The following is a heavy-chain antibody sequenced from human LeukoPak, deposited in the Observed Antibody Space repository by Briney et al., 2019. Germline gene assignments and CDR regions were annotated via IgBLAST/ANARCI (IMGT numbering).Heavy chain of an antibody. Sequence: GGSLRLSCAASGFSFSSYGMHWVRQAPGKGLEWVAVISYDGSNKYYADSVKGRFTISRDNSKNTLYLQMKSLRAEDTAVYYCAKVRSMIIANDASDIWGQGTMVTVSS. CDR1: GFSFSSYG. CDR3: AKVRSMIIANDASDI. V-gene: IGHV3-30*18. CDR2: ISYDGSNK. D-gene: IGHD3-22*01. J-gene: IGHJ3*02.